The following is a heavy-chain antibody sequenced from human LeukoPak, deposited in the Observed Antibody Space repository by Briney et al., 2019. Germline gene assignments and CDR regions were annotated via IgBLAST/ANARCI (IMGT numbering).Heavy chain of an antibody. CDR2: ISSSGSTI. Sequence: PGGSLRLSCAASGFTFSDYYMSWIRQAPGKGLEWVSYISSSGSTIYYADSVKGRFTISRDNAKNSLYLQMNSLRAEDTAVYYCARDHLPDYYDSSGSYGMDVWGQGTTVTVSS. V-gene: IGHV3-11*01. CDR1: GFTFSDYY. J-gene: IGHJ6*02. CDR3: ARDHLPDYYDSSGSYGMDV. D-gene: IGHD3-22*01.